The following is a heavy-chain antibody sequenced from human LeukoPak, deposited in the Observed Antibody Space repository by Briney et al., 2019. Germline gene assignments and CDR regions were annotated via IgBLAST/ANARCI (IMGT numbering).Heavy chain of an antibody. J-gene: IGHJ4*02. CDR3: ARDKPGIAAADYYFDY. V-gene: IGHV3-21*01. Sequence: GGSLRLSCAASGFTFSNYYVHWVRQPPGRGLEWVSSISSSSSYIYYADSVKGRFTISRDNAKNSLYLQMNSLRAEDTAVYYCARDKPGIAAADYYFDYWGQGTLVTVSS. CDR2: ISSSSSYI. CDR1: GFTFSNYY. D-gene: IGHD6-13*01.